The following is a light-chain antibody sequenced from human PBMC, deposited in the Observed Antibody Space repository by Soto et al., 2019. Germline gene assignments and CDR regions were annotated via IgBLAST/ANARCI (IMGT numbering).Light chain of an antibody. J-gene: IGKJ4*01. CDR2: TAS. CDR1: QGISNS. V-gene: IGKV1-27*01. CDR3: QEYNSALT. Sequence: DIQMTQSPSSLFASVGDRVTITCRASQGISNSLAWYQQKPGKVPKLLIYTASTLQSGVPSRFSGSGSGTDFTLTISSLQPEDVATYYCQEYNSALTFGGGTTVEIK.